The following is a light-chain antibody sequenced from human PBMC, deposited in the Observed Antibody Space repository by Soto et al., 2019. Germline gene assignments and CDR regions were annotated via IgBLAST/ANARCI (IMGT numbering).Light chain of an antibody. CDR3: QQYYSTPYT. J-gene: IGKJ2*01. V-gene: IGKV4-1*01. CDR1: QSVLYSSSNKHY. Sequence: DSVMTQSPDSLAVSLGERATINCRSSQSVLYSSSNKHYLAWFQQKPGQPPKLLIYWASARESGVPDRFSGSGSGTDFTLTISSLQAEDVAVYYCQQYYSTPYTFGQGTKLEL. CDR2: WAS.